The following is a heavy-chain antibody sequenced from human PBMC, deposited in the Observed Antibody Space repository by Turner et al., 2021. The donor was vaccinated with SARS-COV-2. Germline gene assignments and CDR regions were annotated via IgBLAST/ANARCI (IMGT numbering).Heavy chain of an antibody. Sequence: QVQLVQSGAEVKKPGASVKVACKASGYTFTSYDINWVRQATGQGLEWMGWMNPDSGNTAYAQKFQGRVTITRNTSISTAYMELSSLRSEDTAVYYCARGGYCSSTSCSPYWYFDLWGRSTLVTVSS. CDR1: GYTFTSYD. CDR2: MNPDSGNT. D-gene: IGHD2-2*01. J-gene: IGHJ2*01. CDR3: ARGGYCSSTSCSPYWYFDL. V-gene: IGHV1-8*03.